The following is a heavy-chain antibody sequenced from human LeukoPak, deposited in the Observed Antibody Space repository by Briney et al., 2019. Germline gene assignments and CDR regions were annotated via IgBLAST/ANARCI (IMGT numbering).Heavy chain of an antibody. J-gene: IGHJ4*02. CDR3: ARGSVGTPPPFDY. D-gene: IGHD2-15*01. Sequence: GGSLRLSCAASGFTFSSYAMHWVRQAPGKGLDWVALISYGGSTKSYADSVKGRFTISRDSSTLYLQMNSLGIEDTAVYYCARGSVGTPPPFDYWGQGTVVTVSS. V-gene: IGHV3-30-3*01. CDR2: ISYGGSTK. CDR1: GFTFSSYA.